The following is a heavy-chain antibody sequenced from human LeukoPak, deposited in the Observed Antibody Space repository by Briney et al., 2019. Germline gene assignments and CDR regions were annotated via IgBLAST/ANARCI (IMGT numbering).Heavy chain of an antibody. CDR3: ARCPRALKGFDP. CDR1: GYTFTSYD. J-gene: IGHJ5*02. D-gene: IGHD5/OR15-5a*01. Sequence: ASVKVSCTASGYTFTSYDINWVRQAPGQGLEWMGIINPSGGSTSYAQKFQGRVTMTRNTSISTAYMELSSLRSEDTAVYYCARCPRALKGFDPWGQGTLVTVSS. V-gene: IGHV1-8*01. CDR2: INPSGGST.